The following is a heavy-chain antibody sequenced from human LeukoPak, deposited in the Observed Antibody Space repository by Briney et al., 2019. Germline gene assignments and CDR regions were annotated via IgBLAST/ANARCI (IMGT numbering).Heavy chain of an antibody. CDR3: ARGRGLLWFGGNPSRYNWFDP. D-gene: IGHD3-10*01. Sequence: SETLSLTCAVYGGSFSGYYWSWIRQPPGKGLEWIGEINHSGSTNYNPSLKSRVTISVDTSKNQFSLKLSSVTAAHTAVYYCARGRGLLWFGGNPSRYNWFDPWGQGTLVTVSS. CDR2: INHSGST. V-gene: IGHV4-34*01. J-gene: IGHJ5*02. CDR1: GGSFSGYY.